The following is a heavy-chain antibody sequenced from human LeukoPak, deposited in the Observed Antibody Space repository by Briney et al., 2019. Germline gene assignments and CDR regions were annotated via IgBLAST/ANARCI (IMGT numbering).Heavy chain of an antibody. Sequence: ASVKVSCKASGYTFTSYGISWVRQAPGQGLEWMGWISAYNGNTNYAQKLQGRVTMTTDTSTSTAYMELRSLRSDDTAVYYCAIASTHDYYYYYSMDVWGKGTTVTISS. CDR1: GYTFTSYG. CDR2: ISAYNGNT. J-gene: IGHJ6*03. CDR3: AIASTHDYYYYYSMDV. V-gene: IGHV1-18*01.